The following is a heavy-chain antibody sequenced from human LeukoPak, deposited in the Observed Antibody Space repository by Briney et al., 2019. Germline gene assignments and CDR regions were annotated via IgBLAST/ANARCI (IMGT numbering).Heavy chain of an antibody. CDR2: IYPGDSDT. CDR3: ARQQDYDFWSGWY. CDR1: GYRFTSYW. J-gene: IGHJ4*02. V-gene: IGHV5-51*01. D-gene: IGHD3-3*01. Sequence: GESLKISCKGSGYRFTSYWIGWVRQMPGKGLEWMGTIYPGDSDTRYSPSFQGQVTISAEKSISTAYLQWSSLKASDTAMYYCARQQDYDFWSGWYWGQGTLVTVSS.